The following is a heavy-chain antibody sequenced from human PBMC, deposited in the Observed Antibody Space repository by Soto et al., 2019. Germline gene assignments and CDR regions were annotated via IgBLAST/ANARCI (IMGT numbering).Heavy chain of an antibody. D-gene: IGHD2-2*02. CDR1: GFTFSNYW. Sequence: EVQVVESGGGLVQPGGSLRLSCAVSGFTFSNYWMTWVRQAPGKGLEWVAYMNQDGSQIYYVDSLRGRFTISRDNAKNSLYLQMNSLRVDDTAVYYCARDRGPNTPDYWGQGTLVTVPS. CDR3: ARDRGPNTPDY. V-gene: IGHV3-7*01. J-gene: IGHJ4*02. CDR2: MNQDGSQI.